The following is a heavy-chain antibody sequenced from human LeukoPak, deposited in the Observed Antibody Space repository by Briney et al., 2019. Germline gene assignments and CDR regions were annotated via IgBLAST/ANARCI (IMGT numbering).Heavy chain of an antibody. Sequence: GESLRLSCAASGFTFSSYWMSWVRQAPGKGLEWVANIKQDGSEKYYVDSVEGRFTISRDNAKNSLYLQMNSLRAKDTAVYYCAGPRRDLLSAFEIWGQGTMVTVSS. CDR2: IKQDGSEK. CDR1: GFTFSSYW. D-gene: IGHD3-10*01. V-gene: IGHV3-7*01. CDR3: AGPRRDLLSAFEI. J-gene: IGHJ3*02.